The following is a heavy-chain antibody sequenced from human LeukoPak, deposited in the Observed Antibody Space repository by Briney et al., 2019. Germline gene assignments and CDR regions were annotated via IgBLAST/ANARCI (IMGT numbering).Heavy chain of an antibody. J-gene: IGHJ4*02. Sequence: SETLSLTCAVSGGSISSGGYSWSWIRQPPGKGLEWIGYIYHSGSTYYNPSLKCRVTISVDRSKNQFSLKLTSVTAADTAVYYCARWVGATRFDYWGQGILVSVSS. CDR3: ARWVGATRFDY. CDR1: GGSISSGGYS. D-gene: IGHD1-26*01. V-gene: IGHV4-30-2*01. CDR2: IYHSGST.